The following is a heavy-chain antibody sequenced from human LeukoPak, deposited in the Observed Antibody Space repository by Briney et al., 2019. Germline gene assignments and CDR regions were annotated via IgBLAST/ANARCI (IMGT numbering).Heavy chain of an antibody. CDR2: ISGNSGST. V-gene: IGHV3-23*01. J-gene: IGHJ5*02. D-gene: IGHD2-2*01. CDR1: GFMFSSNW. Sequence: GGSLRLSCAASGFMFSSNWMSWVRQAPGKGLEWVSSISGNSGSTYYADSVKGRFTISRDTSKNTLYPQMNSLTAEDTAIYYCTKDIVVVPAQGNWFDPWGQGTLVTVSS. CDR3: TKDIVVVPAQGNWFDP.